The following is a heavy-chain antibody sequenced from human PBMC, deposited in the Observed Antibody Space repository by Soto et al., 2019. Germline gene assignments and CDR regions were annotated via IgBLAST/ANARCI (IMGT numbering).Heavy chain of an antibody. J-gene: IGHJ3*01. CDR3: ATRPLLPGAP. CDR2: IYSGGST. D-gene: IGHD3-22*01. CDR1: GFTFSSID. Sequence: EVQLVESGGGLIQPGGSLRLSCAASGFTFSSIDVNWVRQAPGKGLEWVSLIYSGGSTYYADSVKGRFTISRDNSKNTLYLQMSSLRAEDTALYYCATRPLLPGAPWGQGTMVSVSS. V-gene: IGHV3-53*01.